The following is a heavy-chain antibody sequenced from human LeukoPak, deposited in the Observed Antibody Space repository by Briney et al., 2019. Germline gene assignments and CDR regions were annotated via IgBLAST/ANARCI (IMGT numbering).Heavy chain of an antibody. J-gene: IGHJ4*02. D-gene: IGHD6-19*01. CDR2: IYSGGDT. V-gene: IGHV3-53*01. Sequence: PGGSLRLSCAASGFTVSSNYMNWVRQAPGKGLEWVSGIYSGGDTYYADSVKGRFTISRDISKNTLYLQMNSLRAEDTAVYYCARGGTVAGNPGLFDYWGQGTLVTVSS. CDR1: GFTVSSNY. CDR3: ARGGTVAGNPGLFDY.